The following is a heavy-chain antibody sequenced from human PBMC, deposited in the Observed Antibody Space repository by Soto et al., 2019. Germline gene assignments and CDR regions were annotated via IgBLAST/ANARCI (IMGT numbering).Heavy chain of an antibody. J-gene: IGHJ4*02. CDR3: ARRWGTSFDF. V-gene: IGHV4-59*01. D-gene: IGHD7-27*01. Sequence: SETLSLTCTVSGGSISSYYWSWIRQPPGKGLEWIGYIYYSGSTNYNPSLKSRVTISVDTSKNQFSLKLSSVTAADTAVYYCARRWGTSFDFWGQGALVTVSS. CDR1: GGSISSYY. CDR2: IYYSGST.